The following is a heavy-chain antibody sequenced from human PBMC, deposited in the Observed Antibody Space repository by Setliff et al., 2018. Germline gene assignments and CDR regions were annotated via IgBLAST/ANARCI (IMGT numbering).Heavy chain of an antibody. CDR1: GYSISNGFY. D-gene: IGHD3-16*01. V-gene: IGHV4-38-2*02. CDR3: ARDPGFRSGTWALDN. Sequence: PSETLSLTCAVSGYSISNGFYWGWIRQSPVKGLEWIGSLFDGGSAYYSPSLKSRASISLDASKNQFALKLTSATAADTALYSCARDPGFRSGTWALDNWGQGTLVTVS. CDR2: LFDGGSA. J-gene: IGHJ4*02.